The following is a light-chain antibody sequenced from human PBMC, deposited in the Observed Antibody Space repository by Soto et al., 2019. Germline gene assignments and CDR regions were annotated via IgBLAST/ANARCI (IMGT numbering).Light chain of an antibody. V-gene: IGLV2-23*01. CDR1: SSDVGIYNL. Sequence: QSALTQPASVSGSPGQSITISCTGTSSDVGIYNLVSWYQQHPGKAPKLMIYEGNKRPSGVSNRFSGSKSGNTASLTISGLQVEDEADYYCCSYAGSNTGVFGGGTKLTVL. CDR2: EGN. J-gene: IGLJ3*02. CDR3: CSYAGSNTGV.